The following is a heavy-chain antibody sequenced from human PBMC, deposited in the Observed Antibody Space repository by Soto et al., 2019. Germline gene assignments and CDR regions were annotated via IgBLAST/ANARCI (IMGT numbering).Heavy chain of an antibody. Sequence: QVQLQQWGAGLLKPSETLSLTCAVYGGSFSGYYWSWIRQPPGKGLEWIGEINHSGSTNYNPSLKSRVNISVDTSKNQFSLKLSSVTAADTAVYYCARGFSRIAAAATPFDYWGQGTLVTVSS. CDR3: ARGFSRIAAAATPFDY. CDR1: GGSFSGYY. CDR2: INHSGST. J-gene: IGHJ4*02. D-gene: IGHD6-13*01. V-gene: IGHV4-34*01.